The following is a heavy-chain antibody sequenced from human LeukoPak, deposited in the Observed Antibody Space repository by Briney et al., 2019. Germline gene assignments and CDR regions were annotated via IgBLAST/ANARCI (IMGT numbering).Heavy chain of an antibody. CDR3: ARVNYGSGSYYSYYYYMDV. Sequence: SETLSLTCAVYGGSFSGYYWSWIRQPPGKGLEWIGEINHSGSTNYNPSLKSRVSISVDTSNNQFSLKLSSVTAADTAVYYCARVNYGSGSYYSYYYYMDVWGKGTTVTVSS. D-gene: IGHD3-10*01. J-gene: IGHJ6*03. CDR1: GGSFSGYY. V-gene: IGHV4-34*01. CDR2: INHSGST.